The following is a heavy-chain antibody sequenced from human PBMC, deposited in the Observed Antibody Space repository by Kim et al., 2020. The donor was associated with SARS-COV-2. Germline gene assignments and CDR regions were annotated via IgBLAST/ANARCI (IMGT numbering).Heavy chain of an antibody. D-gene: IGHD6-25*01. CDR3: ARDWGDLEPVSRRLDY. Sequence: ASVKVSCKASGYTFTSYGISWVRQAPGQGLEWMGWISAYNGNTNYAQKLQGRVTMTTDTSTSTAYMELRSLRSDDTAVYYCARDWGDLEPVSRRLDYWGQGTLVTVSS. J-gene: IGHJ4*02. CDR1: GYTFTSYG. CDR2: ISAYNGNT. V-gene: IGHV1-18*01.